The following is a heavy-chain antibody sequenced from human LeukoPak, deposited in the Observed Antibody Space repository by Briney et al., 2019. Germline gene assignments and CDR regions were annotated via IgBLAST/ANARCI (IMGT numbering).Heavy chain of an antibody. CDR1: GFTISTYW. V-gene: IGHV5-51*01. CDR3: ISAVQGTTYFDH. J-gene: IGHJ4*02. CDR2: IYLGDAHA. Sequence: GESPKISCKSSGFTISTYWIGWVRQMPGKGLEWLGLIYLGDAHATTSPSSFQGQVIFSADESISTAYLQWSSLKASDSGMYYCISAVQGTTYFDHWGQGIRVTVSS. D-gene: IGHD2/OR15-2a*01.